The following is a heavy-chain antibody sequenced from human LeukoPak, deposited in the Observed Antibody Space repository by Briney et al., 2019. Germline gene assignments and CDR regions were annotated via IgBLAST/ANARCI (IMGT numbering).Heavy chain of an antibody. CDR1: GFTFSNSW. V-gene: IGHV3-7*01. CDR2: IKQDGSTK. CDR3: ARDTDGSLDY. Sequence: GGSLRLSCAASGFTFSNSWMAWVRQAPGKGLEWVANIKQDGSTKHYADSLKDRFTISRDNPKNLLYVQMNSLRADDTAVYYCARDTDGSLDYWGQGILVTLVS. D-gene: IGHD1-26*01. J-gene: IGHJ4*01.